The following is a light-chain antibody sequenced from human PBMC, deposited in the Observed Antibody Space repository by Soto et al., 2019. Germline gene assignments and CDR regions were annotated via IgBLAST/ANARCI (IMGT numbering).Light chain of an antibody. CDR1: QSVSSY. V-gene: IGKV3-11*01. CDR2: DAS. J-gene: IGKJ2*01. CDR3: QQRSNGPPT. Sequence: EIVLTQSPATLSLSPGERATLSCRASQSVSSYLAWYQQKPGQAPRLLIYDASNRATGIPARFSGSGSGTDFTLTISSLEPEDFAVYYCQQRSNGPPTLGQGTTLEIK.